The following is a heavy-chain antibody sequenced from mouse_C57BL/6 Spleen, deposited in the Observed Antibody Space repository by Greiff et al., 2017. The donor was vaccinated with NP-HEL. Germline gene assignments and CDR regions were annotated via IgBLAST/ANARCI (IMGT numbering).Heavy chain of an antibody. V-gene: IGHV3-1*01. J-gene: IGHJ4*01. CDR1: GYSITSGYV. Sequence: EVQGVESGPGMVKPSQSLSLSCTVSGYSITSGYVWYWIRHLPGNKLEWMGYISYSGSPNYTPSLKSPISITHDTSKNHFFLKLNSVTTEDTATYYCARGENWDYYAMDYWGQGTSVTVSS. CDR2: ISYSGSP. CDR3: ARGENWDYYAMDY. D-gene: IGHD4-1*01.